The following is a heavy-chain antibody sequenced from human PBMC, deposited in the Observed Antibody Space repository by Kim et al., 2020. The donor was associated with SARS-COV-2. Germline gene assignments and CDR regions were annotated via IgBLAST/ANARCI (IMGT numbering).Heavy chain of an antibody. CDR2: ISSSSSYI. CDR3: ARGLERQQLVRYFDY. Sequence: GGSLRLSCVASGFTFSSYSMNWVRQAPGKGLEWVSSISSSSSYIYYADSVKGRFTISRDNAKNSLYLQMNSLRAEDTAVYYCARGLERQQLVRYFDYWGQGTLVTVSS. J-gene: IGHJ4*02. D-gene: IGHD6-13*01. V-gene: IGHV3-21*01. CDR1: GFTFSSYS.